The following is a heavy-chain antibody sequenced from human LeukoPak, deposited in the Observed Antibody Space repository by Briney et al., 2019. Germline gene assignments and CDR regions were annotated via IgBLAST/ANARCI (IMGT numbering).Heavy chain of an antibody. V-gene: IGHV1-3*01. CDR3: ARERGVGSGSWDAFDI. Sequence: ASVKVSCKASGYTFTSYAMHWVRQAPGQRLEWMGWINAGNGNTKYSQKFQGRVTITRDTSASTAYMELSSLRSEDTAVYYCARERGVGSGSWDAFDIWGQGTMVTVSS. D-gene: IGHD3-10*01. CDR1: GYTFTSYA. J-gene: IGHJ3*02. CDR2: INAGNGNT.